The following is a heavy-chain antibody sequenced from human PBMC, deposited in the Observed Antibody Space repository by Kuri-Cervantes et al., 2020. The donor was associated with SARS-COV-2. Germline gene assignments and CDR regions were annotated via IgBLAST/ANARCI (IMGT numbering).Heavy chain of an antibody. J-gene: IGHJ4*02. CDR1: GFAFSDYA. CDR3: AKSLDRIGHAMGPFDS. V-gene: IGHV3-23*01. CDR2: ISGPGASS. Sequence: GESLKISCAASGFAFSDYAVSWVRQAPGKGLEWVSAISGPGASSYYADSVRGRFTISRDNSKNTLNLQMNSLRAEDTAVYYCAKSLDRIGHAMGPFDSWGRGTLVTASS. D-gene: IGHD1-1*01.